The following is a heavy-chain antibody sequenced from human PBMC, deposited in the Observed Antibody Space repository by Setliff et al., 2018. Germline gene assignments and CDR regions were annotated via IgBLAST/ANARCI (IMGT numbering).Heavy chain of an antibody. CDR3: ARVGVPSGYWYYLDY. Sequence: ASVKVSCKASGYTFTGRYMHWVRQAPGQGLEWMGWITPNSGGTNYAQKFKGRVTMTRDTSITTVHMELRRLTSDDTAIYYCARVGVPSGYWYYLDYWGQGTQVTVSS. CDR2: ITPNSGGT. V-gene: IGHV1-2*02. CDR1: GYTFTGRY. J-gene: IGHJ4*02. D-gene: IGHD3-22*01.